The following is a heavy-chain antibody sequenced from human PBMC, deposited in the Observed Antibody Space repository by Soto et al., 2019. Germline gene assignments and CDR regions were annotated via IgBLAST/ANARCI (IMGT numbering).Heavy chain of an antibody. Sequence: PSETLSLTCTVSGASIGSGDFYLSWIRQPPGKGLEWLGYIYYNELSSSESTHYNSSRKSRVSISVDTSKNQFSLTLRSMTAADTAVYYCARTGPSYSYHNSGSPGDYWGQGTLVTVSS. CDR2: IYYNELSSSEST. J-gene: IGHJ4*02. V-gene: IGHV4-30-4*08. D-gene: IGHD3-22*01. CDR1: GASIGSGDFY. CDR3: ARTGPSYSYHNSGSPGDY.